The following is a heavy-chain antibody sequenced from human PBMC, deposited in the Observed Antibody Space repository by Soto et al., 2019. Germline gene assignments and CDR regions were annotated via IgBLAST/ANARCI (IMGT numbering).Heavy chain of an antibody. CDR3: ARADSSGYYRFDY. V-gene: IGHV1-2*04. Sequence: KVSCKASGYTFTGYYMHWVRQAPGQGLEWMGWINPNSGGTNYAQKFQGWVTMTRDTSISTAYMELSRLRSDDTAVYYCARADSSGYYRFDYWGQGTLVTVSS. J-gene: IGHJ4*02. D-gene: IGHD3-22*01. CDR2: INPNSGGT. CDR1: GYTFTGYY.